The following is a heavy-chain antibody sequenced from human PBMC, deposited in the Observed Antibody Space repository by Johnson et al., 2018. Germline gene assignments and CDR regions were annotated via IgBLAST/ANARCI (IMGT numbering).Heavy chain of an antibody. J-gene: IGHJ3*01. V-gene: IGHV3-11*01. CDR1: GFTFSGYY. CDR3: ARETRRTFDA. Sequence: QVQLVESGGGLVKPGGSLRLSCAASGFTFSGYYMTWIRQATGKGLEWVSYISSSGSSTYYADSVKGRFTISRDNTKNSLYLQMNSLRAGDTALDYCARETRRTFDAWGQGTMVTVSS. CDR2: ISSSGSST.